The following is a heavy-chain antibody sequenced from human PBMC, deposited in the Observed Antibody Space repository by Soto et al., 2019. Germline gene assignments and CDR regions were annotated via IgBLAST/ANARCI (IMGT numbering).Heavy chain of an antibody. CDR3: ARHVGVPGTRGFDY. V-gene: IGHV4-4*02. J-gene: IGHJ4*02. D-gene: IGHD6-19*01. Sequence: QVQLQESGPGLVKPSGTLSLACAVFGASISDDNWWSWVRQPPGKGLEWIGEIYRSGTTNYNSSLESRVTISMDKSRNQISLKLSSVAAAASAIYYCARHVGVPGTRGFDYWGQGTLVNVSS. CDR1: GASISDDNW. CDR2: IYRSGTT.